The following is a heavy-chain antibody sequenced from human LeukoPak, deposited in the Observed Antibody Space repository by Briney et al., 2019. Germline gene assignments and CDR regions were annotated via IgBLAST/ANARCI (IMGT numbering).Heavy chain of an antibody. J-gene: IGHJ4*02. V-gene: IGHV3-23*01. CDR2: VRRDVGAT. Sequence: PGRSLRLSCAASGFTFSIYSMNWVRKAPAKGLEWISTVRRDVGATYYVDSVKGRFTISRDNSKNTLYLQMNSLRVDDTALYYCARDDTSGYFRFDSWGQGTLVTVSS. D-gene: IGHD3-22*01. CDR3: ARDDTSGYFRFDS. CDR1: GFTFSIYS.